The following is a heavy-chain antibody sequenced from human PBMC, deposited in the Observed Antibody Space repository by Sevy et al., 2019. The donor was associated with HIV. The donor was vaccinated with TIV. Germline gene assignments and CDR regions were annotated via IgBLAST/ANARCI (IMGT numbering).Heavy chain of an antibody. V-gene: IGHV3-9*01. CDR1: GFTFGAYA. Sequence: GGSLRLSCAASGFTFGAYAMHWVRQAPGKGLEWVSGISWNGGSIGYAHSVKGRFTISRDNAKNSLYLQMNSLRAEDAAFYYGAEASIAVGPAAASYYYGGMDGWGQATAVTVS. CDR2: ISWNGGSI. CDR3: AEASIAVGPAAASYYYGGMDG. D-gene: IGHD6-6*01. J-gene: IGHJ6*01.